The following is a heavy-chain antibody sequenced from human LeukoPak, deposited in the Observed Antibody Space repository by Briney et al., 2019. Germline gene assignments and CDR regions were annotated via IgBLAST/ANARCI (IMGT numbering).Heavy chain of an antibody. V-gene: IGHV1-2*02. J-gene: IGHJ5*02. CDR2: INPNSGGT. CDR3: AREVRVVVTALRWFDP. CDR1: GYIFTDYY. D-gene: IGHD2-21*02. Sequence: ASVKVSCKASGYIFTDYYMHWVRQAPGQGLEWMGWINPNSGGTNYAQKFQGRVTMTRDTSISTAYMELSRLRSDDTAVYYCAREVRVVVTALRWFDPWGQGTLVTVSS.